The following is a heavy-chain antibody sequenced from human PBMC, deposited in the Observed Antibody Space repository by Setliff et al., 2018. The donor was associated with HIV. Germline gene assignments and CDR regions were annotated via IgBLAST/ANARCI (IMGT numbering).Heavy chain of an antibody. CDR3: ARDSSSWYEFYFDC. V-gene: IGHV3-7*01. J-gene: IGHJ4*02. CDR1: GFTFSSAW. CDR2: ISPDGSAT. Sequence: HPGGSLRLSCAASGFTFSSAWMGWVRQAPAKGLEWVANISPDGSATYYVDSVKGRFTISRDNAKNSLYLQMNSLRAEDTAVYYCARDSSSWYEFYFDCWGQGTLVTVSS. D-gene: IGHD6-13*01.